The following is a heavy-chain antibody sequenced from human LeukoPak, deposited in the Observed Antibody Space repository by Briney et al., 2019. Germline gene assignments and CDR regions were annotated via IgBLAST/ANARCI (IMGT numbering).Heavy chain of an antibody. CDR1: GGSISSYY. D-gene: IGHD6-19*01. CDR2: IYTSGST. V-gene: IGHV4-4*07. CDR3: ARDGQWLLPASYFDY. J-gene: IGHJ4*02. Sequence: SETLSLTCTVSGGSISSYYGSWIRQPAGKGLEWIGRIYTSGSTNYNPSLKSRVTMSVDTSKNQFSLKLSSVTAADTAVYYCARDGQWLLPASYFDYWGQGTLVTVSS.